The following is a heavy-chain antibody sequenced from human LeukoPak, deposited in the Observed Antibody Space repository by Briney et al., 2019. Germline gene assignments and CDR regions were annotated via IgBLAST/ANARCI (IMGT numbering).Heavy chain of an antibody. CDR1: GVTISGYY. V-gene: IGHV4-34*01. D-gene: IGHD3-22*01. CDR2: INHSGST. J-gene: IGHJ4*02. Sequence: PSETLSFTCAVYGVTISGYYWSWIRQPPGKGLEWIVEINHSGSTNYNPSLKSRVTISVDAAKCQFSLKLSSVTAADTAVYYCARGRYYYDSSGYYYILFDYWGQGTLVTVSS. CDR3: ARGRYYYDSSGYYYILFDY.